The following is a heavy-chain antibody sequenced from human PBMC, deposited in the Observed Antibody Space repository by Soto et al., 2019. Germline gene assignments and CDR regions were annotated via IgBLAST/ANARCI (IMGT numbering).Heavy chain of an antibody. V-gene: IGHV1-58*01. CDR2: IVVGSGNT. J-gene: IGHJ6*02. D-gene: IGHD3-3*01. CDR3: AAARGMDYFWSGYCGMDV. Sequence: SVKVSCKASGFTFTSSAVQWVRQARGQRPEWIGWIVVGSGNTNYAQMFQERVTITRDMSISTAYMELSSLRSEDTAIYYCAAARGMDYFWSGYCGMDVWGQGTTVTVSS. CDR1: GFTFTSSA.